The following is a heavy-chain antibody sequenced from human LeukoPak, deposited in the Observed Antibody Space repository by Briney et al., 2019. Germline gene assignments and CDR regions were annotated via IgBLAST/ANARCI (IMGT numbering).Heavy chain of an antibody. Sequence: SETLSLTCTVSGGSISSYYWSWIRQPAGKGLEWIGRIYTSGSTNYNPSLESRVTMSVDTSKNQFSLKLSSVTAADTAVYYCARQSISGSSLSYFDYWGQGTLVNVSS. CDR1: GGSISSYY. V-gene: IGHV4-4*07. CDR3: ARQSISGSSLSYFDY. CDR2: IYTSGST. D-gene: IGHD3-22*01. J-gene: IGHJ4*02.